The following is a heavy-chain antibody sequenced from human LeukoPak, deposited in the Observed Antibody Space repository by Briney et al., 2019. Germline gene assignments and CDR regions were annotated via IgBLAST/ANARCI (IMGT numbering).Heavy chain of an antibody. J-gene: IGHJ3*02. CDR3: ARFYYDSSVGAFDI. Sequence: PGGSLRLSCAASGFTFSSYWMSWVRQAPGKGLEWVANIKQDGSGKYYVDSVKGRFTISRDNAKNSLYLQMNSLRAEDTAVYYCARFYYDSSVGAFDIWGQGTMVTVSS. CDR2: IKQDGSGK. V-gene: IGHV3-7*01. D-gene: IGHD3-22*01. CDR1: GFTFSSYW.